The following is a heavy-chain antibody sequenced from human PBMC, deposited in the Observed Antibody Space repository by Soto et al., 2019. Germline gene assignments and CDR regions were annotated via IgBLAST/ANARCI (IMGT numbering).Heavy chain of an antibody. CDR1: GFTFSIYA. CDR3: AKELSGYYFDC. V-gene: IGHV3-23*01. Sequence: EVQLLESGGGLVQPGGSPRLSCAASGFTFSIYAMTWVRQAPGKGLEWVSFISGSGGSTDYADSVRGRFTISRDNSKNTLYLQMDSLRVEDTAIYFCAKELSGYYFDCWGQGTLVTVSS. CDR2: ISGSGGST. J-gene: IGHJ4*02. D-gene: IGHD3-22*01.